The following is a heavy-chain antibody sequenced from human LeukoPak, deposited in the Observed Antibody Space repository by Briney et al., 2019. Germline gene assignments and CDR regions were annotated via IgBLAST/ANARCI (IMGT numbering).Heavy chain of an antibody. V-gene: IGHV3-53*04. CDR3: ARGVAYCSSTSCYGMGGDYYYNGMDV. J-gene: IGHJ6*02. D-gene: IGHD2-2*01. CDR1: GFTVSSNY. Sequence: GGSLRLSCAASGFTVSSNYMSWVRQAPGKGLEWVSVIYSGGSTYYADSVKGRFTISRHNSKNTLYLQMNSLRAEDTAVYYCARGVAYCSSTSCYGMGGDYYYNGMDVWGQGTTVTVSS. CDR2: IYSGGST.